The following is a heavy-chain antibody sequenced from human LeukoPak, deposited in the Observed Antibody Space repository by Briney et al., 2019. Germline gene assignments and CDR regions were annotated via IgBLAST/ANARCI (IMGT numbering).Heavy chain of an antibody. CDR3: ARVGDSSGYSFDY. J-gene: IGHJ4*02. CDR1: GYSSTNYG. Sequence: ASVKVSCKASGYSSTNYGISWVRQAPGQGLEWMGWIHIYRGNTNYAQKLQGRVTMTTDTSTSTAYMELRSLRSDDTAVYYCARVGDSSGYSFDYWGQGTLVTVSS. D-gene: IGHD3-22*01. CDR2: IHIYRGNT. V-gene: IGHV1-18*01.